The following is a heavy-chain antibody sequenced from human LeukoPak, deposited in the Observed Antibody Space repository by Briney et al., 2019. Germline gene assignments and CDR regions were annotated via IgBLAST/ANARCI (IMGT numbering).Heavy chain of an antibody. D-gene: IGHD3-10*01. CDR2: IYYSGST. Sequence: KPSGTLSLTCTVSGGSISSYYWSWIRQPPGKGLEWIGYIYYSGSTNYNPSLKSRVTISVDTSKNQFSLKLSSVTAADTAVYYCARSPGYGSGSYYMSRRDAFDIWGQGTMVTVSS. CDR3: ARSPGYGSGSYYMSRRDAFDI. J-gene: IGHJ3*02. CDR1: GGSISSYY. V-gene: IGHV4-59*01.